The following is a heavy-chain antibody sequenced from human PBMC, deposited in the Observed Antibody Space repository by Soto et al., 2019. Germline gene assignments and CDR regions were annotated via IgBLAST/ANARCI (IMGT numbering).Heavy chain of an antibody. CDR2: ISGSGGTT. V-gene: IGHV3-23*01. CDR1: GFTFSTYA. J-gene: IGHJ4*02. Sequence: EVQLLESGGGLVQPGGSLRLSCAASGFTFSTYAMTWVRQAPGKGLEWVSTISGSGGTTYYADSVKGRFTSSRDNSKNTLYLQMNSLRAEDTAVYYCAKYGYYDFWSGYYTGEYYFDYWGQGTLVTVSS. D-gene: IGHD3-3*01. CDR3: AKYGYYDFWSGYYTGEYYFDY.